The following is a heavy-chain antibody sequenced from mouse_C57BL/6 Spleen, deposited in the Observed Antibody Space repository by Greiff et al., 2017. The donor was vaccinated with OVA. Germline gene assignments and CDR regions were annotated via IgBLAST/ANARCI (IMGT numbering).Heavy chain of an antibody. CDR1: GYAFSSYW. D-gene: IGHD1-1*01. Sequence: QVHVKQSGAELVKPGASVKISCKASGYAFSSYWMNWVKQRPGKGLEWIGQIYPGDGDTNYNGKFKGKATLTADKSSSTAYMQLSSLTSEDSAVYFGARDYYGSSYRYFDVWGTGTTVTVSS. CDR3: ARDYYGSSYRYFDV. J-gene: IGHJ1*03. V-gene: IGHV1-80*01. CDR2: IYPGDGDT.